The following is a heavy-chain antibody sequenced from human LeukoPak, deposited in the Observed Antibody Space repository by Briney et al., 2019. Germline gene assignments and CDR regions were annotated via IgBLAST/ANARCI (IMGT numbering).Heavy chain of an antibody. Sequence: GGSLRLSCAASGFTFSSYAMSWVRQAPGKGLEWVSAISASGGSTYYADSVKGRFTISRDNSNNTLYLQMNSLRAEDTAVYYCAKGYNYSKGWFDPWGQGTLVTVSS. CDR3: AKGYNYSKGWFDP. J-gene: IGHJ5*02. D-gene: IGHD4-11*01. CDR1: GFTFSSYA. CDR2: ISASGGST. V-gene: IGHV3-23*01.